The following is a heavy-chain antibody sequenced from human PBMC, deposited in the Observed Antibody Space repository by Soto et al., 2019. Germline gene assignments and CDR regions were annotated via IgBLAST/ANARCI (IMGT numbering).Heavy chain of an antibody. Sequence: QLQLQESGSGLVKPSQTLSLTCAVSGASISSGGYSWSWIRQPPGKGLEWIGYIYHSGSTYYNPSLKSRVTISVDRSKNQFSLKLSSVTAADTAVYYCAGRYSTSLGYWGQGTLVTVSS. CDR3: AGRYSTSLGY. V-gene: IGHV4-30-2*01. J-gene: IGHJ4*02. CDR2: IYHSGST. CDR1: GASISSGGYS. D-gene: IGHD6-13*01.